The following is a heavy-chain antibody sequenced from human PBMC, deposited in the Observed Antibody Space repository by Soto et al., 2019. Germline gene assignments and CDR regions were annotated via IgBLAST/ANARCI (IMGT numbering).Heavy chain of an antibody. D-gene: IGHD1-1*01. CDR3: ARHRNWKVDY. V-gene: IGHV4-39*01. CDR2: AYYSEST. CDR1: GASIRSSTYQ. J-gene: IGHJ4*02. Sequence: QLQLQESGPGLVKPSETVSLTCTVSGASIRSSTYQWGWMRQPPGRGLEWIGSAYYSESTYYNPSLESRVTITVDTSKNQFSLKVSSVTAADTAVYYGARHRNWKVDYWGQGTLVTVSS.